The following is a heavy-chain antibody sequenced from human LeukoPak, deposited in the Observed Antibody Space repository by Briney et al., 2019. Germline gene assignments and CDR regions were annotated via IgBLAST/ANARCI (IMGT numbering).Heavy chain of an antibody. Sequence: AGSLRLSCAASRYTFSSYEMNWCRQPPGEGLVWVSYISSSGSTIYYADSVKGRFTISRDNAKNSLYLQMNSLRAADTAVYYCAREVYYVGSGYYHPGGFDYWGQGTLVTVSS. CDR1: RYTFSSYE. CDR3: AREVYYVGSGYYHPGGFDY. D-gene: IGHD3-22*01. V-gene: IGHV3-48*03. J-gene: IGHJ4*02. CDR2: ISSSGSTI.